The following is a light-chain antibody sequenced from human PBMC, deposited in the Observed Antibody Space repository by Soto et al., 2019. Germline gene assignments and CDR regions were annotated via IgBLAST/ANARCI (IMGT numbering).Light chain of an antibody. CDR3: QQYNYWPPLT. Sequence: EIVLTQSPGTLSLSPGEIVTLSFRASQSLSSNLAWYQQKPGQAPRLLIYGASTRATGIPARFSGSGSGTEFTLTISSLQSEDFAVYFCQQYNYWPPLTFGGGTKVDIK. CDR2: GAS. CDR1: QSLSSN. J-gene: IGKJ4*01. V-gene: IGKV3-15*01.